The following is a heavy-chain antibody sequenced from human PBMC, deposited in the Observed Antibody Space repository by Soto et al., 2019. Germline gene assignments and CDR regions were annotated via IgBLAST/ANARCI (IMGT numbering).Heavy chain of an antibody. CDR1: GGSISSSSYY. CDR2: IYYSGST. V-gene: IGHV4-39*01. J-gene: IGHJ5*02. CDR3: ARQYCSGGSCYARGYNWFDP. Sequence: KTSETLSLTCTVSGGSISSSSYYWGWIRQPPGKGLEWIGSIYYSGSTYYNPSLKSRVTISVDTSKNQFSLKLSSVTAADTAVYYCARQYCSGGSCYARGYNWFDPWGQGTLVTVSS. D-gene: IGHD2-15*01.